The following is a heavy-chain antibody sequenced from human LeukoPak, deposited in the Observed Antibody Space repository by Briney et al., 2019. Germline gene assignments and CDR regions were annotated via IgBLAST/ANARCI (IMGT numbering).Heavy chain of an antibody. D-gene: IGHD2-15*01. V-gene: IGHV4-59*01. CDR3: ASTSGYCSGGNCYSAFDY. CDR2: IYYSGST. CDR1: GGSFSGYY. Sequence: NASETLSLTCAVYGGSFSGYYWSWIRQPPGKGLEWIGYIYYSGSTNYNPSLKSRLTISVDTSNNQFSLKLSSVTAADTAVYYCASTSGYCSGGNCYSAFDYWGQGTLVTVSS. J-gene: IGHJ4*02.